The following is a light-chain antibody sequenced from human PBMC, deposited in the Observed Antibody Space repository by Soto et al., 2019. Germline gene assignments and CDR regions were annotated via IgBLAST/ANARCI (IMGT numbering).Light chain of an antibody. CDR3: AAWDDTLSGLV. J-gene: IGLJ2*01. V-gene: IGLV1-47*01. CDR1: NSNIGSNY. CDR2: RAD. Sequence: QSVLTQPPSASGTPGQTVTISCSGRNSNIGSNYVYWYLQLPGTAPRLLMYRADQRPSGVPDRFSGSKSGTSASLAISGLRSEDEADYYCAAWDDTLSGLVFGGGTKVTVL.